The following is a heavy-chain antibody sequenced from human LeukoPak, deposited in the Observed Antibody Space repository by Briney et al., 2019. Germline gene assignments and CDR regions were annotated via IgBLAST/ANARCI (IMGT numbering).Heavy chain of an antibody. CDR2: INHSGST. Sequence: SETLSLTCAVYGGSFSDYYWSWIRQPPGKGLEWIGEINHSGSTNYNPSLKSRVIISVDTSKSQFSLKLSSVTAADTAVYYCARSRGSGSYYLSLDYWGQGTLVTVSS. V-gene: IGHV4-34*01. CDR3: ARSRGSGSYYLSLDY. D-gene: IGHD3-10*01. CDR1: GGSFSDYY. J-gene: IGHJ4*02.